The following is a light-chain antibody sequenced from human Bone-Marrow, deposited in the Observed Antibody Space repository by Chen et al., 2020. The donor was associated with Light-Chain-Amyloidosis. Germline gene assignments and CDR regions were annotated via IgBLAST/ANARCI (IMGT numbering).Light chain of an antibody. J-gene: IGLJ3*02. CDR1: NIGSTG. V-gene: IGLV3-21*02. Sequence: SYVLTQPSSVSVAPGQTATIACGGNNIGSTGVHWYQQTPGQAPLLVVYDDSARPSGLPERLSGSNSGNTATLTSSRVEAGDEADYYCQVWDRSSDRPVFGGGTKMTVL. CDR2: DDS. CDR3: QVWDRSSDRPV.